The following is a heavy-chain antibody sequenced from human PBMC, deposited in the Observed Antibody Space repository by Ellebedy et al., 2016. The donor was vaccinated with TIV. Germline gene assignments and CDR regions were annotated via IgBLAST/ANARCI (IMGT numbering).Heavy chain of an antibody. J-gene: IGHJ4*02. D-gene: IGHD1-20*01. CDR2: ISVSNIYT. V-gene: IGHV3-11*06. CDR3: ARDPYNWNGPFDY. CDR1: GFTFRDSY. Sequence: GESLKISCAASGFTFRDSYMSWVRQPPGKGLEWVSFISVSNIYTNYADSVKGRFTISRDNAKNSLYLQMNSLRAEDTAVYYCARDPYNWNGPFDYWGQGTLVTVSS.